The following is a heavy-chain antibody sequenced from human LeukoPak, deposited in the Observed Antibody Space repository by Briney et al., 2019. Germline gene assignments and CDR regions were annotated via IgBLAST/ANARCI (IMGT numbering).Heavy chain of an antibody. CDR2: IKSKTDGGTT. D-gene: IGHD6-6*01. CDR3: TTPSDFEYSSSSDGFDY. CDR1: GFTFSNAW. Sequence: PGGSLRLSCAASGFTFSNAWMSWVRQAPGKGVEWVGRIKSKTDGGTTDYAAPVKGRFTISRDDSKNALYLQMNSLKTEDTAVYYCTTPSDFEYSSSSDGFDYWGQGTLVTVSS. J-gene: IGHJ4*02. V-gene: IGHV3-15*01.